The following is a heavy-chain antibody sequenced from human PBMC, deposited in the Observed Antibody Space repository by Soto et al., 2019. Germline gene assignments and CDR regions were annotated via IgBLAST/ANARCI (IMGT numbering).Heavy chain of an antibody. CDR1: GGSISSTTYS. Sequence: QLQLQESGPVLVKPSETLFLSCTISGGSISSTTYSWGWIRQSPGKGLKWIGTIYYSGSTNYNPSLKSRFTITVDTSKIQFPLKVNSVTAADTARYYCARHGYYPYPYFDYWGQGILVTVSS. V-gene: IGHV4-39*01. D-gene: IGHD5-18*01. CDR3: ARHGYYPYPYFDY. CDR2: IYYSGST. J-gene: IGHJ4*02.